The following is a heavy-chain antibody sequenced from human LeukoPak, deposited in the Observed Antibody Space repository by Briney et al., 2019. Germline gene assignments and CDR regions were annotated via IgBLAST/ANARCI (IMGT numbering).Heavy chain of an antibody. V-gene: IGHV3-21*06. CDR1: GLSFSSYT. D-gene: IGHD5-18*01. CDR3: ARGLGYNYGTGQPDY. J-gene: IGHJ4*02. Sequence: GGSLRLSCAASGLSFSSYTMNWVRQAPGKGLEWVSSISSSSNYIYYADSVKGRFTISRDSAKNSLYLQMNSLRAEDTAVYYCARGLGYNYGTGQPDYWGQGALFTVSS. CDR2: ISSSSNYI.